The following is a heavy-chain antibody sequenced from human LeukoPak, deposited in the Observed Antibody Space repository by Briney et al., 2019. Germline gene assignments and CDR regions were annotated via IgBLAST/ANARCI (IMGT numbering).Heavy chain of an antibody. D-gene: IGHD1-26*01. Sequence: ASVKVSCKASGYTFTSYYMHWVRQAPGQGLEWTGIINPSGGGTSYAQKFQGRVTMTRDMSTSTVYMELSSLRSEDTAVYYCARAVGATRSGYYYYMDVWGKGTTVTVSS. V-gene: IGHV1-46*01. CDR1: GYTFTSYY. CDR3: ARAVGATRSGYYYYMDV. J-gene: IGHJ6*03. CDR2: INPSGGGT.